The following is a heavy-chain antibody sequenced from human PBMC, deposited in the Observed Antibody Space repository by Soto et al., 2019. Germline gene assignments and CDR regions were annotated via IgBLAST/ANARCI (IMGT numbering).Heavy chain of an antibody. CDR2: IIPIFGTE. Sequence: QVQLVQSGAEVKKPGSSVKVSCEASGGTFGSYAVAWVRQAPGQGLEWMGGIIPIFGTERYAQKFQGRVFITADESTNTVYMELSRLTYEDTAVYYCAIDNVYVAFDHWGQGTQLTVSS. J-gene: IGHJ4*02. D-gene: IGHD3-16*01. CDR1: GGTFGSYA. V-gene: IGHV1-69*12. CDR3: AIDNVYVAFDH.